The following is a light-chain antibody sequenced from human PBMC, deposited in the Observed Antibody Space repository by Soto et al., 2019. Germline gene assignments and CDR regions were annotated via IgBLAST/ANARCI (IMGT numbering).Light chain of an antibody. CDR2: AVS. J-gene: IGKJ5*01. Sequence: DIQMTQSPSSLSASVGGRVTITCRASQSISTYLNWYQHKPGKAPKVLIYAVSSLQSGVPSRFSGSGSGTDFTLTITSLQPEDFAVYYCQQYGSSPITFGQGTRLEIK. CDR3: QQYGSSPIT. V-gene: IGKV1-39*01. CDR1: QSISTY.